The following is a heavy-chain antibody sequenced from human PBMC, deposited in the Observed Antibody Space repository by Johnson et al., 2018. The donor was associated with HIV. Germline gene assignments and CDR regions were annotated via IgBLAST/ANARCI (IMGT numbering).Heavy chain of an antibody. CDR1: GFTFSSYA. CDR3: ARVIGGYYFWGAFDI. Sequence: QVQLVESGGGVVQPGRSLRLSCAASGFTFSSYAMHWVRQAPGKGLEWVAVISYDAGKKYYADSVRGRFTISRDNSKNTLYLQMNSLRAEDTAVYYCARVIGGYYFWGAFDIWGQGTMVTVSS. J-gene: IGHJ3*02. V-gene: IGHV3-30*04. CDR2: ISYDAGKK. D-gene: IGHD1-26*01.